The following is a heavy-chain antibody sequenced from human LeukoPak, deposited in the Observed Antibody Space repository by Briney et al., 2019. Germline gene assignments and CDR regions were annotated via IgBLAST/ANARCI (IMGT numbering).Heavy chain of an antibody. CDR2: ISAYNGNT. CDR1: GYTFTSYG. D-gene: IGHD5-12*01. V-gene: IGHV1-18*01. CDR3: AKDRYIVATNYFDY. Sequence: ASVKVSCKASGYTFTSYGISWVRQAPGQGLEWMGWISAYNGNTNYAQKLQGRVTMTRNTSISTAYMELSSLRAEDTAVYYCAKDRYIVATNYFDYWGQGTLVTVFS. J-gene: IGHJ4*02.